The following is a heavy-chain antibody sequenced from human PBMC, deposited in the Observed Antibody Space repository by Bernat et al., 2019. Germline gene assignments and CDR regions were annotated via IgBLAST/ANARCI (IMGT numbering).Heavy chain of an antibody. D-gene: IGHD2-2*01. CDR3: ARDNRYCSSSSCYPPPEGNWFDP. CDR2: IYYSGST. CDR1: GGSISSYY. J-gene: IGHJ5*02. Sequence: QVQLQESGPGLVKPSETLSLTCTVPGGSISSYYWSWIRQPPGKGLEWIGYIYYSGSTNYNPSLKSRVTISVDTSKNQFSLKLSSVTAADTAVYYCARDNRYCSSSSCYPPPEGNWFDPWGQGTLVTVSS. V-gene: IGHV4-59*01.